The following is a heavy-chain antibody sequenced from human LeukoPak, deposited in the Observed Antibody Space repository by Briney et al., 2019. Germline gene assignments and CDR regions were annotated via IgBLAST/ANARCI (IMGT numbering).Heavy chain of an antibody. V-gene: IGHV4-59*12. CDR2: MHKDGSA. J-gene: IGHJ3*02. CDR1: GGSINSDY. D-gene: IGHD3-22*01. Sequence: SETLSLTCTVSGGSINSDYWSWIRQSPGKGLEWIGFMHKDGSANYNPSLKSRVTISADTSKNHVSLRVTSVTAAATAVYFCARGMYDSTGYSNPFDIWGQGTMVTVSS. CDR3: ARGMYDSTGYSNPFDI.